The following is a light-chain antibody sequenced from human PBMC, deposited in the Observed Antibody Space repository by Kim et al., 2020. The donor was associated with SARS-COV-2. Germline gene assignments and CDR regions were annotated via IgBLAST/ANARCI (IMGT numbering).Light chain of an antibody. Sequence: QSALTQPASVSGSPGQSITISCTGTSSDVGGYNSVSWYQQHPGKVPKLMIYDANKRPSGVSNRFSGSKSANTASLTISGLQADDEADYYCSSFTSSSTLVFGGGTQLTVL. CDR2: DAN. J-gene: IGLJ3*02. V-gene: IGLV2-14*03. CDR3: SSFTSSSTLV. CDR1: SSDVGGYNS.